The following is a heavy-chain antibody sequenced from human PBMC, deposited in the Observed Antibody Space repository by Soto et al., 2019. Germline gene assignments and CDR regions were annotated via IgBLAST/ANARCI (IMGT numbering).Heavy chain of an antibody. D-gene: IGHD3-22*01. CDR1: GGSISSGGYY. J-gene: IGHJ4*02. CDR3: ARELYYYDSSGYYFDY. Sequence: SETLSLTCTVSGGSISSGGYYWSWIRQHPGKGLEWIGYIYYSGSTYYNPSLKSRVTISVDTSKNQFSLKLSSVTAADTAVYYCARELYYYDSSGYYFDYWGQGTLVTVSS. CDR2: IYYSGST. V-gene: IGHV4-31*03.